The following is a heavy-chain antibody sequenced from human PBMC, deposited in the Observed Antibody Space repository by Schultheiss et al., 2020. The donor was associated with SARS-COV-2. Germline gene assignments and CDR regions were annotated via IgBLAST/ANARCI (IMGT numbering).Heavy chain of an antibody. D-gene: IGHD3-3*01. CDR3: ARHGAYDFWSSYYYYYMDV. CDR2: IYYSGST. V-gene: IGHV4-59*08. CDR1: GGSISSYY. Sequence: SQTLSLTCPVSGGSISSYYWSWIRQPPGKGLEWIGYIYYSGSTNYNPSLKSRVTISVDTSKNQFSLKLSSVTAADTAVYYCARHGAYDFWSSYYYYYMDVWGKGTTVTVSS. J-gene: IGHJ6*03.